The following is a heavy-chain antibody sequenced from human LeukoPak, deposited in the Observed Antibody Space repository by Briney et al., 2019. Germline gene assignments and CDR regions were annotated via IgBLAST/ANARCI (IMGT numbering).Heavy chain of an antibody. D-gene: IGHD3-9*01. CDR3: ARERDILTGLDY. V-gene: IGHV4-59*01. CDR2: IYYSGST. J-gene: IGHJ4*02. Sequence: PSETLSLTCTVSGGSISSYYWSWIRQPPGKGLECIGYIYYSGSTNYNPSLKSRVTISVDTSKNQFSLKLSSVTAADTAVYYCARERDILTGLDYWGQGTLVTVSS. CDR1: GGSISSYY.